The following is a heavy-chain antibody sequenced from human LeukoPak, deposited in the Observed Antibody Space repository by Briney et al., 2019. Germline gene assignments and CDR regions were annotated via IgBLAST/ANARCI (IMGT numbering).Heavy chain of an antibody. V-gene: IGHV3-7*05. J-gene: IGHJ6*02. CDR1: GFTFSSYW. D-gene: IGHD1-1*01. CDR2: IKEDGSAR. CDR3: AGGTGMDV. Sequence: PGGSLRLSCAASGFTFSSYWMSWVRQAPGKGLEWVANIKEDGSARYYVDFVKGRFSISRDNAKNSVYVQMNSLGADDTAVYYCAGGTGMDVWGQGTPVTVSS.